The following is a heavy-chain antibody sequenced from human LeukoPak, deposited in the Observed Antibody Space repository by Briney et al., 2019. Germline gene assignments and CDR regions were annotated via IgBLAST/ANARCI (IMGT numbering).Heavy chain of an antibody. CDR2: IFYIEST. CDR1: GGSISSSAYY. V-gene: IGHV4-39*07. J-gene: IGHJ5*02. D-gene: IGHD6-19*01. Sequence: SETLSLTCTVSGGSISSSAYYWAWIRQPPGKGLEWIGSIFYIESTFYNPSLKSRVTISVDTSKNQFSLKLSSVTAADTAVYYCARDPYRYSSGWYSGSGWFDPWGQGTLVTVSS. CDR3: ARDPYRYSSGWYSGSGWFDP.